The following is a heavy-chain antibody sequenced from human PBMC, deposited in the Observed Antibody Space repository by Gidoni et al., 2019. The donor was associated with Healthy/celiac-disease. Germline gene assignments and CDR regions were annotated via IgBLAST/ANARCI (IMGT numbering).Heavy chain of an antibody. CDR2: ISWNSGSI. J-gene: IGHJ6*02. CDR1: GFTFDDYA. D-gene: IGHD6-13*01. CDR3: AKDRAAGLLYYYYGMDV. Sequence: EVQLVESGGGLVQPGRSLRLSCAASGFTFDDYAMHWVRQAPGKGLEWVSGISWNSGSIGYADSVKGRFTISRDNAKNSLYLQMNSLRAEDTALYYCAKDRAAGLLYYYYGMDVWGQGTTVTVSS. V-gene: IGHV3-9*01.